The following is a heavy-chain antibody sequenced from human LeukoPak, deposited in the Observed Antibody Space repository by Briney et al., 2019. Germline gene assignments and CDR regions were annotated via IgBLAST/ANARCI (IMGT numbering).Heavy chain of an antibody. CDR3: AREAADGYVFGEFDP. J-gene: IGHJ5*02. CDR2: ISSSGSAM. CDR1: GFTFSSYE. Sequence: PGGSLRLSCAASGFTFSSYEMNCVRQAPGKGLEWVSYISSSGSAMYYADSVKGRFTISRDNAKNSLYLQMNSLRAEDTAVYYCAREAADGYVFGEFDPWGQGTLVTVSS. V-gene: IGHV3-48*03. D-gene: IGHD5-24*01.